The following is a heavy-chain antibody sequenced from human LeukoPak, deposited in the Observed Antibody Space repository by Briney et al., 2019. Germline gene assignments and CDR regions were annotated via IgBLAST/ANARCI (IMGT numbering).Heavy chain of an antibody. J-gene: IGHJ3*02. V-gene: IGHV4-59*01. CDR3: ARLHRGEEAFDI. CDR1: GGSISSYY. CDR2: IYYSGST. Sequence: SETLSLTCTVSGGSISSYYWSWIRQSPGKGLEWIGYIYYSGSTNYNPSLKSRVTISVDTSKNQFSLKLSSVTTADTAVYYCARLHRGEEAFDIWGQGTTVIVS.